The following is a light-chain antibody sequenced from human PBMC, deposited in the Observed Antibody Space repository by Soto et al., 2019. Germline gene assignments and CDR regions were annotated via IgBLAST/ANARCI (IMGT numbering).Light chain of an antibody. J-gene: IGKJ2*01. CDR1: QSVSSY. CDR3: QQRSNWPSYT. CDR2: DAS. Sequence: EIVLTRSPATLSLSPGERATLSCRASQSVSSYLAWYQQKPGQAPRLLIYDASNRATGILARFSGSGSGTDFTLTISSLEPEDFAVYYCQQRSNWPSYTFGQGTKLQIK. V-gene: IGKV3-11*01.